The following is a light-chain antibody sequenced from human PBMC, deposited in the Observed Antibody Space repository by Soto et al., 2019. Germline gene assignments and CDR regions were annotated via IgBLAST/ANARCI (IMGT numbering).Light chain of an antibody. CDR2: WAS. Sequence: EIVMAQFPETLAVSVGERATIKCRSSQNLLHSSDNRHYLTWYQQKPGQPPKLLIYWASTRQSGVPDRFSGSGSGTDFTLTINSLQAEDVAVYYCQQYYSTPWTFGQGTKVEIK. CDR1: QNLLHSSDNRHY. J-gene: IGKJ1*01. V-gene: IGKV4-1*01. CDR3: QQYYSTPWT.